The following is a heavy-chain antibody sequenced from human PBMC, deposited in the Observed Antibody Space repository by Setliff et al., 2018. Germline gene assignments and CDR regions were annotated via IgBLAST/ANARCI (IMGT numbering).Heavy chain of an antibody. V-gene: IGHV1-69*13. CDR2: SIPISGTT. Sequence: SVKVSCKTSGGTFNSYGIDWVRQAPGQGLEWMGRSIPISGTTKYAQKFQDXXXXTAXXXXXXXXXXXXSLTSDDTAVYYCATDKLTTSCIDHWGPGTQVTVSS. CDR1: GGTFNSYG. D-gene: IGHD2-2*01. CDR3: ATDKLTTSCIDH. J-gene: IGHJ4*02.